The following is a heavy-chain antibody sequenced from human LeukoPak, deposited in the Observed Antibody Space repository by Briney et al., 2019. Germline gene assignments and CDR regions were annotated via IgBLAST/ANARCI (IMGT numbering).Heavy chain of an antibody. CDR2: INPSGDNT. Sequence: ASVKVSCKAYGYTFTGYYLHWVRQAPGQGLEWMGIINPSGDNTNYAQKFQGRVTMTRDTPTSTVYMEVSSLRSDDTAVYYCARGRTNGFNTFDYWGPGTLVTVSS. J-gene: IGHJ4*02. D-gene: IGHD5-24*01. CDR3: ARGRTNGFNTFDY. V-gene: IGHV1-46*01. CDR1: GYTFTGYY.